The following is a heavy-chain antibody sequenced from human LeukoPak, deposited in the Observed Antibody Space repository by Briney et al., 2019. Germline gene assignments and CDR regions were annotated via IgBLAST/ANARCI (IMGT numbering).Heavy chain of an antibody. CDR1: GFTFSSYA. CDR2: ISASGGST. V-gene: IGHV3-23*01. Sequence: GGSLTLSCAASGFTFSSYAMSWVRQAPGKGLEWVSSISASGGSTYYADSVKGRFTISRDNSKNTLYLQMNSLRAEDTAVYYCAKVRWPYSDYWGQGTLVTVSS. J-gene: IGHJ4*02. CDR3: AKVRWPYSDY. D-gene: IGHD4-23*01.